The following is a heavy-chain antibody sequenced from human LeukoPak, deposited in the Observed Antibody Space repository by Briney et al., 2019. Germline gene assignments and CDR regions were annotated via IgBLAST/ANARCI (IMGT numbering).Heavy chain of an antibody. Sequence: PSETLSLTCAVYGGSFSGYYWSWIRQPPGKGLEWIGEINHSGSTNYNPSLRSRVTISVDTSKNQFSLKLSSVTAADTAVYYCARGRRKVRALDVWGKGTTVTVSS. J-gene: IGHJ6*04. CDR2: INHSGST. CDR1: GGSFSGYY. D-gene: IGHD3-10*01. CDR3: ARGRRKVRALDV. V-gene: IGHV4-34*01.